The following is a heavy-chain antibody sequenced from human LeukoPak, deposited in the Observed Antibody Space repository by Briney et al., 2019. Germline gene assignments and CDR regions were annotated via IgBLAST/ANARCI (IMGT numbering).Heavy chain of an antibody. CDR3: VPQRYCSSTSCYDLFY. Sequence: GGSLRLSCAASGFTFSSYAMHWVRQAPGKGLEWVAVISYDGSNKYYADSVKGRFTISRDNSKNSLYLQMNSLRAEDTAVYYCVPQRYCSSTSCYDLFYWGQGTLVTVSS. CDR1: GFTFSSYA. V-gene: IGHV3-30-3*01. J-gene: IGHJ4*02. D-gene: IGHD2-2*01. CDR2: ISYDGSNK.